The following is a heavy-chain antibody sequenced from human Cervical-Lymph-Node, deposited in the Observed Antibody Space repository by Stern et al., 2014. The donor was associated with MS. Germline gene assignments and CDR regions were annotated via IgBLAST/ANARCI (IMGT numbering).Heavy chain of an antibody. CDR1: GYTFISYN. J-gene: IGHJ4*02. Sequence: VQLVQSGAEVKKPGASVKVSCKTSGYTFISYNINWVRQAPGQGLEWMGAIRPKIGNTDYAQNFQGRVSVTRDSSTTTVNMELSSLTSEDTAIYYCARKPANNSFDYWGQGTLVAVSS. CDR3: ARKPANNSFDY. CDR2: IRPKIGNT. V-gene: IGHV1-46*01.